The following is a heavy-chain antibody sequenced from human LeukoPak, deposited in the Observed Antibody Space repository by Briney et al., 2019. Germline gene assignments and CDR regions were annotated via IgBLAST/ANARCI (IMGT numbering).Heavy chain of an antibody. J-gene: IGHJ4*02. CDR1: GGSISNTNW. Sequence: SGTLSLTCGVSGGSISNTNWWTWVRPPPGKGLEWIGEVSLQGSTNYNPSLKSRVAISVDKSENHISLKLTSVTAADTAVYYCAREGGPYRPLDYSGQGTLVTVAS. CDR3: AREGGPYRPLDY. V-gene: IGHV4-4*02. CDR2: VSLQGST.